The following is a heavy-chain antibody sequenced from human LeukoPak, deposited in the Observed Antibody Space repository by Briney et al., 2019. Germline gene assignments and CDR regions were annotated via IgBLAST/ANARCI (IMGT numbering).Heavy chain of an antibody. J-gene: IGHJ4*02. CDR2: ISGNGGST. CDR1: GFTFSSYA. CDR3: ARADSARGVTLKSTIDY. Sequence: GGSLRLSCAASGFTFSSYAMSWVRQARGKGLEWVSVISGNGGSTYYADSVKGRFTISRDNSKNTLYLQMNSLRGEDTAVYYCARADSARGVTLKSTIDYWGQGTLVTVSS. D-gene: IGHD2-21*02. V-gene: IGHV3-23*01.